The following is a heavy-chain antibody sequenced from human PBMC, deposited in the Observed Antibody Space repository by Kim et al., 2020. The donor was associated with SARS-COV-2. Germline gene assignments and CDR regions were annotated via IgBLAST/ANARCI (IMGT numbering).Heavy chain of an antibody. Sequence: GGSLRLSCAASGFTFDDYAMHWVRQAPGKGLEWVSLISGDGGSTYYADSVKGRFTISRDNSKNSLYLQMNSLRTEDTALYYCAKDNTRGAYYYYYGMDVLGQGTTVTVSS. V-gene: IGHV3-43*02. J-gene: IGHJ6*02. CDR2: ISGDGGST. CDR1: GFTFDDYA. D-gene: IGHD1-1*01. CDR3: AKDNTRGAYYYYYGMDV.